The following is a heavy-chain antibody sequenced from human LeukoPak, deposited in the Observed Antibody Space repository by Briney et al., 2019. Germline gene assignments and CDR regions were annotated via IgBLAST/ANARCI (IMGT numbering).Heavy chain of an antibody. CDR2: INPNSGGT. CDR3: ARTIWYYYDSSGPLAV. V-gene: IGHV1-2*06. CDR1: GYTFTSYG. D-gene: IGHD3-22*01. Sequence: PEASVKVSCKASGYTFTSYGISWVRQAPGQGLEWMGRINPNSGGTNYAQKFQGRVTMTRDTSISTAYMELSRLRSDDTAVYYCARTIWYYYDSSGPLAVWGQGTLVTVSS. J-gene: IGHJ4*02.